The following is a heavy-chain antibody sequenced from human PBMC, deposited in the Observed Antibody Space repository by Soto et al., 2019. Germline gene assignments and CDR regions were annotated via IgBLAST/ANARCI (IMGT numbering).Heavy chain of an antibody. J-gene: IGHJ2*01. CDR1: GFSFSGYA. Sequence: EVQLLDSGGGLVQPGGSLRLSCAASGFSFSGYALTWVRQAPGKGLEWVSAISGGGDATFYADAVKGRFTSSRDNSKHTLYLQLNPLGAEDMAVYHCAREVAWSTGRPALCYVDLWGRGTRVNVPS. V-gene: IGHV3-23*01. D-gene: IGHD2-15*01. CDR2: ISGGGDAT. CDR3: AREVAWSTGRPALCYVDL.